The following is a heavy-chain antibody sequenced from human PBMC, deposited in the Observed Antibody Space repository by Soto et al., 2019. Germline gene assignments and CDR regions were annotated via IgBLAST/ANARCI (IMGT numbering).Heavy chain of an antibody. CDR1: GFTFSSYA. Sequence: PGGSLRLSCAASGFTFSSYAMHWVRQAPGKGLGWVAVISYDGSNKYYADSVKGRFTISRDNSKNTLYLQMNSLRAEDTAVYYCARDGGYCSGGSCYSDAFDIWGQGTMVTVSS. CDR3: ARDGGYCSGGSCYSDAFDI. CDR2: ISYDGSNK. J-gene: IGHJ3*02. V-gene: IGHV3-30-3*01. D-gene: IGHD2-15*01.